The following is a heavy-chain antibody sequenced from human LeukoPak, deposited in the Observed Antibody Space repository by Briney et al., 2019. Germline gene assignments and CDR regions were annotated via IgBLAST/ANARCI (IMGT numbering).Heavy chain of an antibody. CDR1: GFTFSSHN. D-gene: IGHD4-17*01. CDR2: ISRSSTYI. CDR3: ARTTDLYYYMDV. Sequence: PGGSLRLSCAASGFTFSSHNMNWVRQAPGKGLEWVSSISRSSTYIYYADSMKGRFTISRDNAKNSLYLQMNSLRAEDTAVYYCARTTDLYYYMDVWGKGTTVTVSS. V-gene: IGHV3-21*01. J-gene: IGHJ6*03.